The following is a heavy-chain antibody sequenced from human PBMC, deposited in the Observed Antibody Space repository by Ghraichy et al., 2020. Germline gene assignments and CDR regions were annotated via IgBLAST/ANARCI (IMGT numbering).Heavy chain of an antibody. J-gene: IGHJ4*02. CDR1: GVSFTDHY. D-gene: IGHD3-10*01. CDR2: YNHVGGI. V-gene: IGHV4-34*01. CDR3: VTSRWFGIYPDF. Sequence: QTLSLTCAVYGVSFTDHYWTWIRQSPGKGLEWIGEYNHVGGIKYNPSLSGRVTISLDTSKREVSLRVSPVIAADTAVYYCVTSRWFGIYPDFWGQGTLVTVSS.